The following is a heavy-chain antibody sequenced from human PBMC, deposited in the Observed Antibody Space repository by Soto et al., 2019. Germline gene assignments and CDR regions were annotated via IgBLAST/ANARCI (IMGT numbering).Heavy chain of an antibody. CDR2: ISYDGSNK. CDR1: GFTFSSYG. J-gene: IGHJ6*02. Sequence: GGSLRLSCAASGFTFSSYGMHWVRQAPGKELEWVAVISYDGSNKYYADSVKGRFTISRDNSKNTLYLQMNSLRAEDTAVYYCAKAGNPYYDFWSGYYYYYYGMDVWGQGTTVTVSS. V-gene: IGHV3-30*18. CDR3: AKAGNPYYDFWSGYYYYYYGMDV. D-gene: IGHD3-3*01.